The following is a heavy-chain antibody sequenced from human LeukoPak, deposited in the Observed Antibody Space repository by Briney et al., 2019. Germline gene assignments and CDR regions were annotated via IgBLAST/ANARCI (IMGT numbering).Heavy chain of an antibody. J-gene: IGHJ4*02. Sequence: PSETLSLTCTVSGGSISSYYWSWIRQPPGKGLEWIGYIYYSGSTNYNPSLKSRVTISVDTSKNQFSLKLSSVTAADTAVYYCARSRPGAYFDYWGQGTLVTVSS. V-gene: IGHV4-59*08. CDR2: IYYSGST. CDR1: GGSISSYY. D-gene: IGHD7-27*01. CDR3: ARSRPGAYFDY.